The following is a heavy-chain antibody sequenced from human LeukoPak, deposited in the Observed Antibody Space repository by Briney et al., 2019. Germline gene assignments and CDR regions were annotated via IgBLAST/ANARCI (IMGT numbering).Heavy chain of an antibody. Sequence: PGGSLRLSCAASGFTFSSYAMSWVRQAPGKGLEWVAVISYDGSNKYYADSVKGRFTISRDNSKNTLYLQMNSLRAEDTAVYYCAKDGRMVYAMNYFDYWGQGTLVTVSS. CDR2: ISYDGSNK. CDR1: GFTFSSYA. CDR3: AKDGRMVYAMNYFDY. V-gene: IGHV3-30*18. D-gene: IGHD2-8*01. J-gene: IGHJ4*02.